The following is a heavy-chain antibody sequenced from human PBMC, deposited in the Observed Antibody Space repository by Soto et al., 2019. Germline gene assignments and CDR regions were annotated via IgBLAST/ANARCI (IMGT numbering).Heavy chain of an antibody. CDR1: GFTFSSYG. D-gene: IGHD3-10*01. CDR3: AKDRVTMVRGVIGGFDY. Sequence: GGSLRLSCAASGFTFSSYGMHWVRQAPGKGLEWVAVISYDGSNKYYADSVKGRFTISRDNSKNTLYLQMNSLRAEDTAVYYCAKDRVTMVRGVIGGFDYWGQGTLVTVSS. V-gene: IGHV3-30*18. CDR2: ISYDGSNK. J-gene: IGHJ4*02.